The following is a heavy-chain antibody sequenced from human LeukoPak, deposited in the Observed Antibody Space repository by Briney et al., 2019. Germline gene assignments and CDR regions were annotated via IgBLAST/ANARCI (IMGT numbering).Heavy chain of an antibody. Sequence: PSETPSLTCTVSSGSISSSNYYWGWIRQPPGKGLEWIGSIYYSGRTNYNPSLRSRVTISVDTSKNQFSLKLSSVTAADTAVYYCARRPWSSSWYFDYWGQGTLVTVSS. CDR2: IYYSGRT. J-gene: IGHJ4*02. V-gene: IGHV4-39*01. D-gene: IGHD6-13*01. CDR3: ARRPWSSSWYFDY. CDR1: SGSISSSNYY.